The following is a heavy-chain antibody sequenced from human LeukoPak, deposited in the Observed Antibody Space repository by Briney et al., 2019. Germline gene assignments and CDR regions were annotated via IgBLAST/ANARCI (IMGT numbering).Heavy chain of an antibody. Sequence: PSETLSHTCTVAADSFSNYHWRWIRQPPGKGLEWIGCIFYSGSTYYNPSLKSRVTISVDTSKNQFSLRLSSVTAADTAVYYCARTNAFDIWGQGTMVTVSS. CDR1: ADSFSNYH. V-gene: IGHV4-59*08. J-gene: IGHJ3*02. CDR2: IFYSGST. CDR3: ARTNAFDI.